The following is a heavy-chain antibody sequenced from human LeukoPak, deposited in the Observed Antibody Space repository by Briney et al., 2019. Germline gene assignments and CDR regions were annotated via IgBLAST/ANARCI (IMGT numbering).Heavy chain of an antibody. CDR3: ARSPAEDSRNIFDY. J-gene: IGHJ4*02. D-gene: IGHD2-15*01. Sequence: SVKVSCKASGGTFSSYAISWVRQAPGQGLEWMGGIIPIFGTANYAQKFQGRVTITTDESTSTAYMELSSLRSEDTAVYYCARSPAEDSRNIFDYWGQETLVTVSS. V-gene: IGHV1-69*05. CDR2: IIPIFGTA. CDR1: GGTFSSYA.